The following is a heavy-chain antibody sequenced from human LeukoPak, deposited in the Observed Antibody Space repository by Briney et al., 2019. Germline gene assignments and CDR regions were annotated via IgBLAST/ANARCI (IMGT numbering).Heavy chain of an antibody. V-gene: IGHV3-21*01. D-gene: IGHD2-15*01. Sequence: GGSLSLSCAASGFTFSSYSMNWVRQAPGKGLELVSSISSSSSYIYYADSVKGRFTISRDNAKNSLYLQMNSLRAEDTAVYNCSTTDVVVVVAHVDYWGQGTLVTVSS. J-gene: IGHJ4*02. CDR3: STTDVVVVVAHVDY. CDR1: GFTFSSYS. CDR2: ISSSSSYI.